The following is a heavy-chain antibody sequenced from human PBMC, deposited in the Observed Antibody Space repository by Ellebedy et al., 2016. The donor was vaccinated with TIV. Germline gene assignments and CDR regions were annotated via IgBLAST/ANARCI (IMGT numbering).Heavy chain of an antibody. CDR1: GFIFSSYS. D-gene: IGHD3-10*02. CDR2: ISSSSSTI. CDR3: ARGLTMYYFDY. Sequence: GESLKISCAASGFIFSSYSMNWVRQAPGKGLEWVSYISSSSSTIYYADSVKGRFTISRDNAKNSLYLQTNSLRDEDTAVYYCARGLTMYYFDYWGQGTLVTVSS. J-gene: IGHJ4*02. V-gene: IGHV3-48*02.